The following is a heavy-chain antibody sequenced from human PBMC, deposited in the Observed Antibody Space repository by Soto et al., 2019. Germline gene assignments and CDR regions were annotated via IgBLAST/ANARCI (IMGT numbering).Heavy chain of an antibody. CDR3: ARGLGVDTAMVQGIHTPTEPMDV. V-gene: IGHV3-33*01. Sequence: PGGSLRLSCAASGFTFSSYGMHWVRQAPGKGLEWVAVIWYDGSNKYYADSVKGRFTISRDNSKNTLYLQMNSLRAEDTAVYYCARGLGVDTAMVQGIHTPTEPMDVWGQGTTVTVSS. J-gene: IGHJ6*02. CDR1: GFTFSSYG. CDR2: IWYDGSNK. D-gene: IGHD5-18*01.